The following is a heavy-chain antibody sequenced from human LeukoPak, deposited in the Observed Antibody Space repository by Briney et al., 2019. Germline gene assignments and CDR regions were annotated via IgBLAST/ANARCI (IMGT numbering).Heavy chain of an antibody. CDR1: GFTFTRYW. D-gene: IGHD5-18*01. Sequence: GGSLRLSCAASGFTFTRYWMTWVRQAPGKGLEWLANIRQDGGATYYGDSVKGRFTISRDNAKNSLYLQMNSLRAEDTAVYYCATSEDTAGGPYWGQGTLVTVSS. CDR2: IRQDGGAT. J-gene: IGHJ4*02. V-gene: IGHV3-7*01. CDR3: ATSEDTAGGPY.